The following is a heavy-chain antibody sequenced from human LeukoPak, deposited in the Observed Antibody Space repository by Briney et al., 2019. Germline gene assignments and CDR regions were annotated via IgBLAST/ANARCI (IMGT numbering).Heavy chain of an antibody. Sequence: SETLSLTCTVSGDSISSYFWSWIRQPPGKGLEWIGYIYTSGSTNYNPSLKSRVTISVDTSKNQSSLKLSSVTAADTAVYYCARLEEQYYYYYMDVWGKGTTVTVSS. V-gene: IGHV4-4*09. CDR2: IYTSGST. CDR3: ARLEEQYYYYYMDV. J-gene: IGHJ6*03. D-gene: IGHD1-1*01. CDR1: GDSISSYF.